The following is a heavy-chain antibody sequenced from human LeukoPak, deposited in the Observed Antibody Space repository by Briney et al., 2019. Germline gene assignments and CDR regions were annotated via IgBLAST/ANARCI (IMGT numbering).Heavy chain of an antibody. D-gene: IGHD2-15*01. J-gene: IGHJ6*03. Sequence: SETLSLTCAVYSGSFSGYYWNWIRPPPGKGLEWIGEINQSGSTNYNPSLKSRVTISVDTSKNQFSLNLSSVTAADTAVYYCAREYCSGGSCYSRRYYYYYYMDVWGKGTTVTVSS. CDR3: AREYCSGGSCYSRRYYYYYYMDV. CDR1: SGSFSGYY. CDR2: INQSGST. V-gene: IGHV4-34*01.